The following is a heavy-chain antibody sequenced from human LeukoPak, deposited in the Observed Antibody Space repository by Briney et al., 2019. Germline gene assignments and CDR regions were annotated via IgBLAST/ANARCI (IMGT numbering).Heavy chain of an antibody. CDR1: GYSFTSYW. Sequence: PGESLKISCKGSGYSFTSYWISWVRQMPGKGLEWMGRIDPSDSYTNYSPSFQGHVTILADKSISTAYLQWSSLKASDTAMYYCARTTVTTDYYYGMDVWGQGTTVTVSS. J-gene: IGHJ6*02. CDR3: ARTTVTTDYYYGMDV. V-gene: IGHV5-10-1*01. D-gene: IGHD4-17*01. CDR2: IDPSDSYT.